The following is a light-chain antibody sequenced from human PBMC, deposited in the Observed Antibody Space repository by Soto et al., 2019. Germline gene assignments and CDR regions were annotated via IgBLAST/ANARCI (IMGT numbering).Light chain of an antibody. J-gene: IGLJ1*01. CDR3: CSYAGSVYV. V-gene: IGLV2-11*01. Sequence: QSVLTQPRSVSGSPGQSVTISCTGTSGDVGGYNYVSWYQQHPGKAPKVMIFDVTKRPPGVPDRFSGSKSGNTASLTISGLQAEDEADYYCCSYAGSVYVFGTGTKVTVL. CDR1: SGDVGGYNY. CDR2: DVT.